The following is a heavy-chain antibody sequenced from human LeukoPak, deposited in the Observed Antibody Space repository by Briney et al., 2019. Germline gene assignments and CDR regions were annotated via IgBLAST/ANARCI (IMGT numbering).Heavy chain of an antibody. CDR3: ARSFLSIAAAATDY. D-gene: IGHD6-13*01. V-gene: IGHV3-21*01. CDR2: ISSSSSYI. CDR1: GFTFSSYS. J-gene: IGHJ4*02. Sequence: GGSLRLSCAASGFTFSSYSMNWVRQAPGKGVEGVASISSSSSYIYYADSVKGRFTISRDNAKNSLYLQMNSLRAEDTAVYYCARSFLSIAAAATDYWGQGTLVTVSS.